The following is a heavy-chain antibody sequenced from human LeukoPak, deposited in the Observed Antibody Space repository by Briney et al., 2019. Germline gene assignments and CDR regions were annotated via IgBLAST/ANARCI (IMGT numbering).Heavy chain of an antibody. CDR1: GGSISSSSYY. Sequence: SETLSLTCTVSGGSISSSSYYWGWIRQPPGKGLEWIGSIYYSGSTYYNPSLKSRVTISVDTSKNQFSLKLSSVTAADTAVYYCARASLYYDILTGSFYYFDYWGQGTLVTVSS. CDR2: IYYSGST. CDR3: ARASLYYDILTGSFYYFDY. V-gene: IGHV4-39*07. J-gene: IGHJ4*02. D-gene: IGHD3-9*01.